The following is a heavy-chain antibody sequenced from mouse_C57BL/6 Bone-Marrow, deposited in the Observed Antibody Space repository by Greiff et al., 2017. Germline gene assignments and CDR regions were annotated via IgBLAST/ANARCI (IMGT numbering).Heavy chain of an antibody. D-gene: IGHD1-1*01. CDR3: ARRGKNGSSQYYVDY. V-gene: IGHV5-2*01. J-gene: IGHJ2*01. CDR1: EYEFPSHD. CDR2: INSDGGST. Sequence: EVMLVESGGGLVQPGESLKLSCESNEYEFPSHDMSWVRKTPEKRLELVAAINSDGGSTYYPDTMERRFIISRDNTKKTLYLEMSSLRSEDTALYYCARRGKNGSSQYYVDYGGQGTTLTVSS.